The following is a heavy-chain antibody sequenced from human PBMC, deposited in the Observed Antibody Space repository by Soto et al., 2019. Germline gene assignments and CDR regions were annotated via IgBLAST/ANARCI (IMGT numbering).Heavy chain of an antibody. CDR3: ATTLGYCSGGSCYPSYYYGMDV. CDR2: IIPIFGTA. D-gene: IGHD2-15*01. V-gene: IGHV1-69*06. CDR1: GGTFSSYA. J-gene: IGHJ6*02. Sequence: VQLVQSGAEVKKPGSSVKVSCKASGGTFSSYAISWVRQAPGQGLEWMGGIIPIFGTANYAQKFQGRVTITADKSTSTAYMELSSLRSEDTAVYYCATTLGYCSGGSCYPSYYYGMDVWGQGTTVTVSS.